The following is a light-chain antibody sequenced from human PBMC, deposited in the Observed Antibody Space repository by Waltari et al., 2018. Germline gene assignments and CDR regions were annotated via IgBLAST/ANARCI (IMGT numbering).Light chain of an antibody. CDR3: HQRGSWPIT. J-gene: IGKJ5*01. Sequence: VLTQSPATLSSSPGAGATPSCRASQSISTYLAWFQQRPGQAPRLLIYDASNRAAGVPARFSGSGSGTDFTLSISSLEPEDFAVYYCHQRGSWPITFGQGTRLEIK. CDR1: QSISTY. V-gene: IGKV3-11*01. CDR2: DAS.